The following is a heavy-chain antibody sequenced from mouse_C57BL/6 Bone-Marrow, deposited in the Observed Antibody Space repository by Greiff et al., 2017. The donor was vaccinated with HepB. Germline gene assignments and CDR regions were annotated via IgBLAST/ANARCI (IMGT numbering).Heavy chain of an antibody. CDR1: GYSITSGYY. CDR2: IRYDGSN. Sequence: EVKLMESGPGLVKPSQSLSLTCSVTGYSITSGYYWNWIRQFPGNKLEWMGYIRYDGSNNYNPSLKNRISITRDTSKNQFFLKLNSVTTEDTATYYCARGNWDVRFAYWGQGTLVTVSA. V-gene: IGHV3-6*01. J-gene: IGHJ3*01. D-gene: IGHD4-1*01. CDR3: ARGNWDVRFAY.